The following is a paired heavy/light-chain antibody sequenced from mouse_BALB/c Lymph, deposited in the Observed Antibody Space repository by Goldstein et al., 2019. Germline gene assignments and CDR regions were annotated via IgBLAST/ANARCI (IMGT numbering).Light chain of an antibody. CDR3: SQSTHVPFT. V-gene: IGKV1-110*01. J-gene: IGKJ4*01. Sequence: DVVMTQTPLSLPVSLGDQASISCRSSQSLVHSNGNTYLHWYLQKPGQSPKLLIYKVSNRFSGVPDRFSGSGSGTDFTLKISRVEAEDLGVYFCSQSTHVPFTFGSGTKLEIK. CDR2: KVS. CDR1: QSLVHSNGNTY.
Heavy chain of an antibody. CDR3: ARETDSSGFWFAY. J-gene: IGHJ3*01. D-gene: IGHD3-2*01. CDR1: GYTFTSYW. Sequence: QVQLQQPGAELVKPGAPVKLSCKASGYTFTSYWMNWVKQRPGRGLEWIGRIDPSDSETHYNQKFKDKATLTVDKSSSTAYIQLSSLTSEDSAVYYCARETDSSGFWFAYWGQGTLVTVSA. CDR2: IDPSDSET. V-gene: IGHV1-69*02.